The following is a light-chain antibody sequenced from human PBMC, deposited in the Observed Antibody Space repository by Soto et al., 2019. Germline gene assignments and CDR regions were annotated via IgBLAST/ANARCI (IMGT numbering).Light chain of an antibody. J-gene: IGLJ1*01. CDR2: GVT. CDR3: SSFTSSNTYV. CDR1: SRDVGSFNR. V-gene: IGLV2-18*02. Sequence: QSVLTQPPSVSGSPGQSVTISCTGTSRDVGSFNRVSWYQQPPGAAPKLLIYGVTNRPSGVPDRFSGSKSGNTASLTISELQAEDEADYYCSSFTSSNTYVFGSGTKVTVL.